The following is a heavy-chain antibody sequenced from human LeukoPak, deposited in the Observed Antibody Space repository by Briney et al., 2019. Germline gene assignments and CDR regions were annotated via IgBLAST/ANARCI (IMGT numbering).Heavy chain of an antibody. D-gene: IGHD6-13*01. J-gene: IGHJ4*02. CDR3: AKDSSTWENLAGHFDS. V-gene: IGHV4-4*07. CDR1: GGSIVSHY. Sequence: PSETLSLTCTVSGGSIVSHYWNWIRQPAGRGLEWIGRFYASGTTNTSPSLKSRVTMSVDTSKNQFSLELSSVTAADTAVYYCAKDSSTWENLAGHFDSWGQGTLVTVSS. CDR2: FYASGTT.